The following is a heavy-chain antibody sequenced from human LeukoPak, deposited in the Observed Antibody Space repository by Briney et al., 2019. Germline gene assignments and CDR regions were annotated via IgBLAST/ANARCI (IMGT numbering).Heavy chain of an antibody. CDR3: ARAGFGGGSY. D-gene: IGHD2-15*01. V-gene: IGHV4-30-4*08. CDR1: GGSISSGDYY. CDR2: IYYSGST. J-gene: IGHJ4*02. Sequence: SQTLSLTCTVSGGSISSGDYYWSWIRQPPGKGLEWIGYIYYSGSTYYNPSLKSRVTMSVDTSKNQFSLNLSSVTAADTAVYYCARAGFGGGSYWGQGTLVTVSS.